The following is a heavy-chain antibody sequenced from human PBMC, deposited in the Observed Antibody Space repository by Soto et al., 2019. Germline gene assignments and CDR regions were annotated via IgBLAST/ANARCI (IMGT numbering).Heavy chain of an antibody. J-gene: IGHJ6*02. CDR2: ISAYNGNT. D-gene: IGHD1-1*01. CDR3: ASIQNYYYYYGMDV. V-gene: IGHV1-18*01. CDR1: GYTFTSYG. Sequence: ASVKVSCKASGYTFTSYGISWVRQAPGQGLEWMGWISAYNGNTNYAQKLQGRVTMATDTSTSTAYMELRSLRSDDTAVYYCASIQNYYYYYGMDVWGQGTTVTVSS.